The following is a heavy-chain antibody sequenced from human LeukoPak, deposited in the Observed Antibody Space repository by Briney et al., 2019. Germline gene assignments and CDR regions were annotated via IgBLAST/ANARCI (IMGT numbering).Heavy chain of an antibody. J-gene: IGHJ4*02. Sequence: GGSLRLSCAASGFTFSSYWMHWVRQAPGKGLVWVSRINSDGSSTSYADSVTGRFTISRDNAKNTLYLQMNSLRAEDTAVYYCARAQVNPAPSLDYWGQGTLVTVSS. D-gene: IGHD2-2*01. CDR2: INSDGSST. CDR3: ARAQVNPAPSLDY. CDR1: GFTFSSYW. V-gene: IGHV3-74*01.